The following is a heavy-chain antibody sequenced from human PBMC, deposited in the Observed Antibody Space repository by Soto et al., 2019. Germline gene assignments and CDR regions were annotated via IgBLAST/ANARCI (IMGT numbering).Heavy chain of an antibody. J-gene: IGHJ3*02. CDR1: GLTVSSNY. Sequence: GGFLRLSCAASGLTVSSNYMSWVRQAPGKGLEWVSVIYSGGSTYYADSVKGRFTISRDNSKNTLYLQMNSLRAEDTAVYYCARDGHYSDDAFDIWGQGTMVTVSS. CDR3: ARDGHYSDDAFDI. D-gene: IGHD3-22*01. CDR2: IYSGGST. V-gene: IGHV3-53*01.